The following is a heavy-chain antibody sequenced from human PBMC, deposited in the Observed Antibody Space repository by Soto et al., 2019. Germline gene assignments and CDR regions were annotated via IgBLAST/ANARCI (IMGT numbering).Heavy chain of an antibody. D-gene: IGHD3-3*01. CDR1: GFTFSSYE. V-gene: IGHV3-48*03. CDR3: ARGGYQVLNLAENLRFLEGKPKDAFDI. CDR2: ISSSGSTI. Sequence: GSLRLSCAASGFTFSSYEMNWVRQAPGKGLEWVSYISSSGSTIYYADSVKGRLTISRDNAKNSLYLQMNSLRAEDTAEYYCARGGYQVLNLAENLRFLEGKPKDAFDIWGQGTMVTVSS. J-gene: IGHJ3*02.